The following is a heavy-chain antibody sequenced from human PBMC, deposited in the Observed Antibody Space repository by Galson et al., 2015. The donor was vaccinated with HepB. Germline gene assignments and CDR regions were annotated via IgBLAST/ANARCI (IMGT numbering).Heavy chain of an antibody. CDR3: ATDIAMYYYDSSGYYAFDI. J-gene: IGHJ3*02. Sequence: SVKVSCKVSGYTLAELSMHWVRQAPGKGLEWMGGFDPGDGEAIYAQNFQGRVTMTEDTSTDTAYMELSSLRSEDTAVYYCATDIAMYYYDSSGYYAFDIWGQGTMVTVSS. D-gene: IGHD3-22*01. CDR2: FDPGDGEA. CDR1: GYTLAELS. V-gene: IGHV1-24*01.